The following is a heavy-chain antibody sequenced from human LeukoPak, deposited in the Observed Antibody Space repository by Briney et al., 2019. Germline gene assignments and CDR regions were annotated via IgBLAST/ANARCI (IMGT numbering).Heavy chain of an antibody. J-gene: IGHJ6*04. CDR1: GFTFSSYG. D-gene: IGHD3-3*01. V-gene: IGHV3-30*02. Sequence: PGGSLRLSCAASGFTFSSYGMHWVRQAPGKGLEWVAFIRYDGSNKYYADSVKGRFTISRDNSKNTLYLQMNSLRAEDTAVYYCARDLQEVAWGRITIFGGSDVWGKGTTVTVSS. CDR3: ARDLQEVAWGRITIFGGSDV. CDR2: IRYDGSNK.